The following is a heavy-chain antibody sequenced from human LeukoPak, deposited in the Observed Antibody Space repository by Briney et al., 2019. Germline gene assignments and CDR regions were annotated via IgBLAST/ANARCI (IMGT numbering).Heavy chain of an antibody. CDR3: ARGRDDFWSRYPSDY. D-gene: IGHD3-3*01. V-gene: IGHV1-8*01. CDR1: GYTFTSYD. J-gene: IGHJ4*02. Sequence: GASVKVSCKASGYTFTSYDINWVRQATGQGLEWMGWMNPNSDNTGYAQKFQGRVTMTRTTTISTAYMELSSLRSEDTAVYYCARGRDDFWSRYPSDYWGQGTLVTVSS. CDR2: MNPNSDNT.